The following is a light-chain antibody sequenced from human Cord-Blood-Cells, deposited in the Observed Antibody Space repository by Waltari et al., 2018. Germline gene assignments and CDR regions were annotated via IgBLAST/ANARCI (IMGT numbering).Light chain of an antibody. CDR3: CSYAGSSWV. Sequence: QSALTQPRSVSGSPGQSVTISCTGTSSDVGGYNYVSWYQQHPGKAPKLMIYDVSKRPSGVPDRFSCSKSCNTASLTISGLQAEDEAYYDCCSYAGSSWVFGGGTKLTVL. CDR1: SSDVGGYNY. CDR2: DVS. V-gene: IGLV2-11*01. J-gene: IGLJ3*02.